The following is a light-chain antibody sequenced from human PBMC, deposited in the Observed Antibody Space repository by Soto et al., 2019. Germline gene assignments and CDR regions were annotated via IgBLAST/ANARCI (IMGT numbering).Light chain of an antibody. V-gene: IGKV3-20*01. CDR2: GAS. CDR1: QTVSNY. CDR3: QHYGDSRT. Sequence: EIVLTQSPSTLSLSPGERATLSCRASQTVSNYLAWYQQKPGQAPRLLIYGASNRATGIPDRFSGSGSGTGFTLTINRLEPDDFAVYYCQHYGDSRTFGQGTKVDIK. J-gene: IGKJ1*01.